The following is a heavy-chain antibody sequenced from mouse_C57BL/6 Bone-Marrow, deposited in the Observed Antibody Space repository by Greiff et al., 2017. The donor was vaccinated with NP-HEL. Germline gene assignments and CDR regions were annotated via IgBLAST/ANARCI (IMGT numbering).Heavy chain of an antibody. D-gene: IGHD2-10*02. V-gene: IGHV5-4*01. CDR3: ARDPSLGFAY. CDR2: ISDGGSYT. CDR1: GFTFSSYA. J-gene: IGHJ3*01. Sequence: EVHLVESRGGLVKPGGSLKLSCAASGFTFSSYAMSWVRQTPEKRLEWVATISDGGSYTYYPDNVKGRFTISRDNAKNNLYLQMSHLKSEDTAMYYCARDPSLGFAYWGQGTLVTVSA.